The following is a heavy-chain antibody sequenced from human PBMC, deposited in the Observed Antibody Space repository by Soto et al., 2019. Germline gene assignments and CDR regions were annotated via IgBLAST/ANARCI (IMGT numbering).Heavy chain of an antibody. CDR3: AKDLTGRPSYYGMDV. D-gene: IGHD2-8*02. CDR1: GFTFSSYA. J-gene: IGHJ6*02. V-gene: IGHV3-23*01. CDR2: ISGSGGST. Sequence: GGSLRLSCAASGFTFSSYAMSWVRQAPGQGLEWVSAISGSGGSTYYADSVKGRFTISRDNSKNTLYLQMNSLRAEDTAVYYCAKDLTGRPSYYGMDVWGQGATVTVSS.